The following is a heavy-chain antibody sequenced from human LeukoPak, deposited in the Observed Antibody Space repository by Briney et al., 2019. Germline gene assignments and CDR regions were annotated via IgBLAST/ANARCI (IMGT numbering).Heavy chain of an antibody. Sequence: PSETLSLTCAVYGGSFSGYYWSWIRQPPGKGLEWIGEINHSGSTNYNPSLKSRVTISVDTSKNQFSLKLSSVTAADTAVYYCARGSITMVRGVIISDPFDYWGQGTLVTVSS. V-gene: IGHV4-34*01. D-gene: IGHD3-10*01. J-gene: IGHJ4*02. CDR3: ARGSITMVRGVIISDPFDY. CDR2: INHSGST. CDR1: GGSFSGYY.